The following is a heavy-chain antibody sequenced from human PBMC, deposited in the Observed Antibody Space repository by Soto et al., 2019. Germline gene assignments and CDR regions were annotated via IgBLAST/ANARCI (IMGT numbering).Heavy chain of an antibody. CDR1: GYSISSGYY. D-gene: IGHD2-2*01. V-gene: IGHV4-38-2*01. J-gene: IGHJ4*02. CDR2: IYHSGST. Sequence: KPSETLSLTCAVSGYSISSGYYWGWIRQPPGKGLEWIGSIYHSGSTYYNPSLKSRVTISVDTSKNQFSLKLSSVTAADTAVYYCARIIHLPAAIPDYFDYWGQGTLVTVSS. CDR3: ARIIHLPAAIPDYFDY.